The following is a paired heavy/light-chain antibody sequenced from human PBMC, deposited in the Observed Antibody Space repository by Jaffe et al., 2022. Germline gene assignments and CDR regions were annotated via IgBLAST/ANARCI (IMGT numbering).Light chain of an antibody. V-gene: IGKV3-20*01. CDR3: QQCDDSFQ. Sequence: EIVLTQSPGTLSLSPGERATLSCRASQSVTSEFLAWYQQKPGQAPRLLIYGTSSRATGIPDRFSGSRSGTDFTLTITRLEPEDFAVYYCQQCDDSFQFGGGTKVEIK. CDR1: QSVTSEF. CDR2: GTS. J-gene: IGKJ4*01.
Heavy chain of an antibody. CDR2: IYYRGTT. CDR1: GGSISNSNYY. D-gene: IGHD2-15*01. Sequence: QLQLQESGPGLVKPSDTLSLNCSVSGGSISNSNYYWGWIRRPPGKGLEWIGSIYYRGTTYYNTSLTSRVTISVDTSKNQFSLKLTSVTAADTALYYCARHLLWGNVYSPFHIWGQGTMVTVSS. V-gene: IGHV4-39*01. CDR3: ARHLLWGNVYSPFHI. J-gene: IGHJ3*02.